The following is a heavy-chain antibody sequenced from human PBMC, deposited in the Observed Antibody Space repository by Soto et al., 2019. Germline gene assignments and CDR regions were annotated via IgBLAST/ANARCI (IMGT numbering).Heavy chain of an antibody. D-gene: IGHD2-15*01. Sequence: PGESLKISCKGSGYSFTSYWISWVRQMPGKGLEWMGRIDPSDSYTNYSPSFQGHVTISADKSISTAYLQWSSLKASDTAMYYCARHHDIVVVVAATPLGMDVWGQGTTVTV. V-gene: IGHV5-10-1*01. CDR2: IDPSDSYT. CDR1: GYSFTSYW. CDR3: ARHHDIVVVVAATPLGMDV. J-gene: IGHJ6*02.